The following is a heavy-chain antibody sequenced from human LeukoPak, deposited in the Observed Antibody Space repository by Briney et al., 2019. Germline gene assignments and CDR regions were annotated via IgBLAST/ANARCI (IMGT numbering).Heavy chain of an antibody. J-gene: IGHJ4*02. Sequence: PGGSLRLSCAASGFTFSSYGMHWARQAPGKGLEWVAVISYDGSNKYYADSVKGRFTISRDNSKNTLYLQMNSLRAEDTAVYYCAKGTVVYCDYWGQGTLVTVSS. V-gene: IGHV3-30*18. CDR3: AKGTVVYCDY. CDR2: ISYDGSNK. CDR1: GFTFSSYG. D-gene: IGHD2-21*01.